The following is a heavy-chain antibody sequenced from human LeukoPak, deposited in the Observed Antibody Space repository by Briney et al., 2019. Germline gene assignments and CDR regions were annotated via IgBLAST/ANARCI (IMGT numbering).Heavy chain of an antibody. Sequence: PGGSLRLSCGASGFTFSIYWMSWVRQAPGKGLEWVANIKQDGSEKNYVDSVKGRFTISRDNAKNSLYLQMNSLRAEDTAVYYCARAKYSSGRRYFDYWGQGTLVTVSS. D-gene: IGHD6-19*01. CDR1: GFTFSIYW. J-gene: IGHJ4*02. V-gene: IGHV3-7*01. CDR2: IKQDGSEK. CDR3: ARAKYSSGRRYFDY.